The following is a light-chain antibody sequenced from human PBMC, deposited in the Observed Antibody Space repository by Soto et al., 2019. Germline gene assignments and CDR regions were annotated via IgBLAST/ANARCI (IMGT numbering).Light chain of an antibody. CDR1: QSVSSN. CDR3: QQYNNWPPT. V-gene: IGKV3-15*01. CDR2: GAS. Sequence: IVMTQSPATLSVSPGERATLSCRASQSVSSNLAWYQQKPGQAPRLLIYGASTRATGIPARFSGSGSGTEFTLTISSLQPEDFAVYYCQQYNNWPPTFGQGTRLEIK. J-gene: IGKJ5*01.